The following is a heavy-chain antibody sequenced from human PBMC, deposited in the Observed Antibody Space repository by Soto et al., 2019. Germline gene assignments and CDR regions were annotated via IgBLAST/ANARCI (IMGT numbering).Heavy chain of an antibody. CDR3: ARVRLVVPAL. D-gene: IGHD2-15*01. J-gene: IGHJ4*02. V-gene: IGHV4-30-4*01. CDR1: GGSINSGDYY. Sequence: QVQLQESGPGLVKPSETLSLTCSVSGGSINSGDYYWSWIRQPPGKGLEWIGYVYTSGSTYYHPSLKSRVVMSVDTSKNQVSLNLSSVTAADTAVYYCARVRLVVPALWGQGTLVTVSS. CDR2: VYTSGST.